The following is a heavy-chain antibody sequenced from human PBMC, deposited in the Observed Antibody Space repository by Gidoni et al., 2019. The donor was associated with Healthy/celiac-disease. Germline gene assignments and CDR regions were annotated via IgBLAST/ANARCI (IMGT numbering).Heavy chain of an antibody. V-gene: IGHV3-9*01. CDR2: MSWNSGSI. Sequence: EVQLVESGGGLVQPGRSLRLSCAASGFTFDAYAMHWVRQAPGKGLEWVSGMSWNSGSIGYADSVKGRFTISRDNAKNSLYLQMNSLRAEDTALYYCAKDGIKSGYYDYYGMDVWGQGTTVTASS. D-gene: IGHD3-3*01. CDR3: AKDGIKSGYYDYYGMDV. J-gene: IGHJ6*02. CDR1: GFTFDAYA.